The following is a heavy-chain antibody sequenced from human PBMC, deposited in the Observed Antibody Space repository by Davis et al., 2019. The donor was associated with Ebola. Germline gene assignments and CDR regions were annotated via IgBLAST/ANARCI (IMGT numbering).Heavy chain of an antibody. D-gene: IGHD3-22*01. V-gene: IGHV3-30-3*01. CDR2: ISYDGSNK. J-gene: IGHJ4*02. CDR1: GFTFSSYA. CDR3: ARDLLRYDSSGYSDY. Sequence: PGGSLRLSCAASGFTFSSYAMHWVRQAPGKGLEWVAVISYDGSNKYYADSVKGRFTVSRDNSKNTLYLQMNSLRAEDTAVYYCARDLLRYDSSGYSDYWGQGTLVTVSP.